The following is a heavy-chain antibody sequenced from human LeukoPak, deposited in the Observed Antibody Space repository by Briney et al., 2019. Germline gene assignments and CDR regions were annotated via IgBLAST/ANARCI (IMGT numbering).Heavy chain of an antibody. CDR3: AKDGPHCSSTSCYGMDV. J-gene: IGHJ6*01. D-gene: IGHD2-2*01. CDR2: LPYDGNNK. V-gene: IGHV3-30*18. CDR1: GFTFSNYG. Sequence: GGSLILACAAAGFTFSNYGGEWGRQAPGRVLGREEVLPYDGNNKYYADSVKGRFTISRHNSKNTLYLQMNSLRAEDTAVYYCAKDGPHCSSTSCYGMDVWGQGTTVTLPS.